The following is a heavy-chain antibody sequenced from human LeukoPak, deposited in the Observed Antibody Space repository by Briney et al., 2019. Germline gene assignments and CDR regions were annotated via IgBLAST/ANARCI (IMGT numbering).Heavy chain of an antibody. D-gene: IGHD6-19*01. V-gene: IGHV4-59*12. J-gene: IGHJ4*02. CDR2: IYYSGST. CDR3: ARVPLNSSGWGQARPYYFDC. CDR1: GGSFSSYY. Sequence: PSETLSLTCTVSGGSFSSYYWSWIRQPPGKGLEWIGYIYYSGSTNYNPSLKSRVTISVDTSKKQFSLKMSSVTAAGTAVYYCARVPLNSSGWGQARPYYFDCWGQGTLVTVSS.